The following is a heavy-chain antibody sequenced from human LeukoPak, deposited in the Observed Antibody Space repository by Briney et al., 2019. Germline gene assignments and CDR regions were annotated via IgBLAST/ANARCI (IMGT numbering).Heavy chain of an antibody. V-gene: IGHV4-34*01. CDR3: ARGGPRGRGWLDY. CDR2: SNDSGGT. CDR1: GGTFSGYY. D-gene: IGHD6-19*01. J-gene: IGHJ4*02. Sequence: SETLSLTCAVYGGTFSGYYWSWIRQPPGKRLEWVGESNDSGGTNYNPSLKSRVTISADKSKNQVSLKLTSVTAADTAVYYCARGGPRGRGWLDYWGQGTLVTVSS.